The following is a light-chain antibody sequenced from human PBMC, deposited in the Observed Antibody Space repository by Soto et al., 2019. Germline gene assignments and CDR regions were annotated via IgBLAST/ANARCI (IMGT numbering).Light chain of an antibody. CDR2: GAS. V-gene: IGKV3-20*01. J-gene: IGKJ2*01. CDR3: QPYDNSPYT. CDR1: QSVSRRY. Sequence: EIVLTQSLGTLSLSPGERATLSCRASQSVSRRYLAWYQQKPGQAPRLLIYGASSRAPGIPDRFSGSGSGTDFTLTISSLQPEDFAVYYCQPYDNSPYTFGQGTKLEIK.